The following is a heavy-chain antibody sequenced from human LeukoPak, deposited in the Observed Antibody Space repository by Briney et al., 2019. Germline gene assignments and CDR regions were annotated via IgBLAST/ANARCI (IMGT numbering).Heavy chain of an antibody. Sequence: SETLSLTCTVSGGSISSYYWGWIRQPPGKGLEWIGSIYYSGSTYYNPSLKSRVTISVDTSKNQFSLKLSSVTAADTAVYYCARRAESLYYYYYMDVWGKGTTVTVSS. CDR1: GGSISSYY. CDR2: IYYSGST. V-gene: IGHV4-39*07. J-gene: IGHJ6*03. CDR3: ARRAESLYYYYYMDV. D-gene: IGHD6-13*01.